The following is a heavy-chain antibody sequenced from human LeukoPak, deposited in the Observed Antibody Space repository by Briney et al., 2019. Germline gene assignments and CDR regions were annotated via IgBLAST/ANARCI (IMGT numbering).Heavy chain of an antibody. J-gene: IGHJ4*02. D-gene: IGHD3-3*01. CDR1: GYTFTSYD. Sequence: ASVKVSCKASGYTFTSYDINWVRQATGQGLEWMGWMSPNSGNTGYAQKFQGRVTMTRNTSISTAYMELSSLRSEDTAVYYCARDRREAGYDFWSGGVYFDYWGQGTLVTVSS. V-gene: IGHV1-8*01. CDR2: MSPNSGNT. CDR3: ARDRREAGYDFWSGGVYFDY.